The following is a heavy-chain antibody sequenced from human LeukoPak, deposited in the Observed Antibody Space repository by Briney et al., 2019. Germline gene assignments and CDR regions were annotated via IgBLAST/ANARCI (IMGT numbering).Heavy chain of an antibody. D-gene: IGHD6-19*01. CDR3: GKTTTGYSSGRNPAWPVDY. V-gene: IGHV3-23*01. CDR1: GFTFSSYA. J-gene: IGHJ4*02. CDR2: IFGSGGSA. Sequence: GGSLRLSCTASGFTFSSYAMYWVRQAPGKGLEWVSGIFGSGGSAHYADSVKGWLTISRDNSQNTVYLQMNSLRAEDTAVYYCGKTTTGYSSGRNPAWPVDYWGQGTLVTVSS.